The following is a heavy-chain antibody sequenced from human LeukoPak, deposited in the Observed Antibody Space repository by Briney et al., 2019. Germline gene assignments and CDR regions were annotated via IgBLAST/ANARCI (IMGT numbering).Heavy chain of an antibody. J-gene: IGHJ4*02. V-gene: IGHV1-69*13. Sequence: SVKVSCKASGYTFTSYAISWVRQAPGQGLEWMGGIIPIFGTANYAQKFQGRVTITADESTSTAYMELSSLRSEDTAVYYCARDGGGATHITVNYFDYWGQGTLVTVSS. CDR1: GYTFTSYA. CDR3: ARDGGGATHITVNYFDY. CDR2: IIPIFGTA. D-gene: IGHD1-26*01.